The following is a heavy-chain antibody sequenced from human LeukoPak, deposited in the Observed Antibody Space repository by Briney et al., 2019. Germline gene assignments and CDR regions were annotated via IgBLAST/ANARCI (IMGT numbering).Heavy chain of an antibody. V-gene: IGHV1-8*01. Sequence: ASVKVSCKASGYTFTSYDIIWVRQATGQGLEWMGWMNPNSGNTGYAQKFQGRVTMTRNTSISTAYMELSSLRSEDTAVYYCASGIYDFWSGYYDYGMDVWGQGTTVTVSS. J-gene: IGHJ6*02. CDR1: GYTFTSYD. D-gene: IGHD3-3*01. CDR2: MNPNSGNT. CDR3: ASGIYDFWSGYYDYGMDV.